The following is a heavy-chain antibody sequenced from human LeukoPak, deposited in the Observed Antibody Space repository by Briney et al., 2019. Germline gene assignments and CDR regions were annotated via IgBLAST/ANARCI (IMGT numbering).Heavy chain of an antibody. CDR1: GFTFSNYA. CDR2: ISYDGSNK. V-gene: IGHV3-30-3*01. Sequence: GGSLRLSCAASGFTFSNYAMHWVRQAPGKGLEWVAVISYDGSNKYYTDSVKGRFTISRDNSKNTLYLQMNSLRAEDTAVYYCAKDRGGPGPYYFDYWGQGTLVTVSS. CDR3: AKDRGGPGPYYFDY. J-gene: IGHJ4*02. D-gene: IGHD3-16*01.